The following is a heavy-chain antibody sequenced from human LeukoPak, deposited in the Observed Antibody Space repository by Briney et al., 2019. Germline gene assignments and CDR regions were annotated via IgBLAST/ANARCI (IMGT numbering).Heavy chain of an antibody. CDR3: ARRKTVWFGVRGWFDP. V-gene: IGHV4-34*01. D-gene: IGHD3-10*01. J-gene: IGHJ5*02. CDR2: INHSGST. CDR1: GGSFSGYY. Sequence: PSETLSLTCAVYGGSFSGYYWSWIRQPPGKGLEWIGEINHSGSTNYNPSLKSRVTISVDTSKNQFSLKLSSVTAADTAVYYCARRKTVWFGVRGWFDPWGQGTLVTVSS.